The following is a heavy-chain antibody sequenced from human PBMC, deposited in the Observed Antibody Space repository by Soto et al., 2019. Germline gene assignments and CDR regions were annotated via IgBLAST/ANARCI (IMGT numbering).Heavy chain of an antibody. CDR3: ARMPFPIVVVPAADTPTFDY. D-gene: IGHD2-2*01. CDR2: IYPGDSDT. V-gene: IGHV5-51*01. J-gene: IGHJ4*02. CDR1: GYSFTSYW. Sequence: PGESLKISCKGSGYSFTSYWIGWVRQMPGKGLEWMGIIYPGDSDTRYSPSFQGQVTISADKSISTAYLQWSSLKASDTAMYYCARMPFPIVVVPAADTPTFDYWGQGTLVTVSS.